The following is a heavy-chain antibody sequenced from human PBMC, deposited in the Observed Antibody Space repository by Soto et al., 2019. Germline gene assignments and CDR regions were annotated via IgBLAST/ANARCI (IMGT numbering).Heavy chain of an antibody. Sequence: QVQLQESGPGLVKPSQTLSLTCTVSGGSISSGGYYWSWIRQHPGKGLEWIGYIYYSGSTYYNPSLKSRVTISVDTSKNQFSLKLSSVTAADTAVYYCARGYGDPPTPYYYYYYGMDVWGQGTTVTVSS. CDR2: IYYSGST. CDR3: ARGYGDPPTPYYYYYYGMDV. V-gene: IGHV4-31*03. D-gene: IGHD4-17*01. J-gene: IGHJ6*02. CDR1: GGSISSGGYY.